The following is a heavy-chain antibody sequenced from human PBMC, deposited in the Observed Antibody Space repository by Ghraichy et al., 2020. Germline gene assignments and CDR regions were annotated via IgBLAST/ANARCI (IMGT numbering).Heavy chain of an antibody. J-gene: IGHJ6*02. V-gene: IGHV4-34*01. CDR3: GRDRPYLTVTAGMDV. Sequence: SQTLSLTCTVHGGSFSGYYWSWIRQAPGEGLELIGEINRSGDTKYNPSLKSRATISMDTSKNQFSLSLISVTAADTAVYYCGRDRPYLTVTAGMDVWGQGTTVTVSS. CDR1: GGSFSGYY. CDR2: INRSGDT. D-gene: IGHD4-17*01.